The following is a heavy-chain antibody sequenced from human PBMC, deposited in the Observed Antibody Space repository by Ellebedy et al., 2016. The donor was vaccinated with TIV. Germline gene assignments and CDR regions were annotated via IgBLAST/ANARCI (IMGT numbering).Heavy chain of an antibody. V-gene: IGHV4-34*01. J-gene: IGHJ4*02. CDR3: ARDGDGYDY. CDR1: GGSFSGYY. CDR2: INHSGST. Sequence: SETLSLXXAVYGGSFSGYYWSWIRQPPGKGLEWIGEINHSGSTNYNPSLKSRVTISVDTSKNQFSLKLSSVTAADTAVYYCARDGDGYDYWGQGTLVTVSS. D-gene: IGHD5-24*01.